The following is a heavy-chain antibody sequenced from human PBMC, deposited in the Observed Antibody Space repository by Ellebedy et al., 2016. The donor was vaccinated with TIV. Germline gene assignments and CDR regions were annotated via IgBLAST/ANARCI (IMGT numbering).Heavy chain of an antibody. CDR3: AREGQAVAGNYDLDY. CDR2: INAGNGNT. CDR1: GYTFTSYA. J-gene: IGHJ4*02. D-gene: IGHD6-19*01. V-gene: IGHV1-3*01. Sequence: AASVKVSCKASGYTFTSYAMHWVRQAPGQRLEWMGWINAGNGNTKYSQKFQGRVTITRDTSASTAYMELSSLRSEDTAVYYCAREGQAVAGNYDLDYWGQGTLVTVSS.